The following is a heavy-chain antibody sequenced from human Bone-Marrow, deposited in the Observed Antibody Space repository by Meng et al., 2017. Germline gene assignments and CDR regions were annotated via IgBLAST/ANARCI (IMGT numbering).Heavy chain of an antibody. Sequence: QVQLQESGPGLVKPSGTLSLTCTVSGDSISSDIWWSWGRQPPGKGLEWIGEVYHRGDTNYNPSLKSRVDISVDKSKNQLYLSLFSVTAADTAVYYCGRDQGRELINHWGQGTLVTVSS. V-gene: IGHV4-4*02. D-gene: IGHD1-7*01. J-gene: IGHJ4*02. CDR1: GDSISSDIW. CDR2: VYHRGDT. CDR3: GRDQGRELINH.